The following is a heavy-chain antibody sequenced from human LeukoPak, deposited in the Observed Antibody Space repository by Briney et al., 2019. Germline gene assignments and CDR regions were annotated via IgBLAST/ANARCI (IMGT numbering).Heavy chain of an antibody. CDR2: IYYSGST. D-gene: IGHD2-15*01. CDR1: GGSISSYY. CDR3: ASSSGGSWYYYMDV. J-gene: IGHJ6*03. V-gene: IGHV4-59*01. Sequence: SETLSLTCTVSGGSISSYYWSWIRQPPGKGLEWSGYIYYSGSTNYNPSLKSRVTISVDTSKNQFSLKLSSVTAADTAVYYCASSSGGSWYYYMDVWGKGTTVTVSS.